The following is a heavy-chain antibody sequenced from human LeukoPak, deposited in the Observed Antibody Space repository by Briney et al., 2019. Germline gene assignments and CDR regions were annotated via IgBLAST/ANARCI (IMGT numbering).Heavy chain of an antibody. CDR1: GFTFSSYA. CDR2: ISGSGGST. Sequence: PGGSLRLSCAASGFTFSSYAMSWVRPAPGKGLEWVSAISGSGGSTYSADSVKGRFTISRDNSKNTLYLQMNSLRAEDTAVYYCAKGYGSGSYYPGHIDYWGQGTLVTVSS. D-gene: IGHD3-10*01. V-gene: IGHV3-23*01. J-gene: IGHJ4*02. CDR3: AKGYGSGSYYPGHIDY.